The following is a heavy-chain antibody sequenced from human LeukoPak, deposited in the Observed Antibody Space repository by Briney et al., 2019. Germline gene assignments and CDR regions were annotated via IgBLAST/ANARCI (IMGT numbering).Heavy chain of an antibody. V-gene: IGHV3-30*18. CDR1: GFTFSSYG. Sequence: PGGSLRLSCAASGFTFSSYGMHWVRQAPGKGLEWVAVISYDGSNKYYADSVKGRFTISRDNSKNTLYLQMNSLRAEDTAVYYCAKEGGVVVISSPLDYWGQGTLVTVSS. CDR2: ISYDGSNK. CDR3: AKEGGVVVISSPLDY. J-gene: IGHJ4*02. D-gene: IGHD3-22*01.